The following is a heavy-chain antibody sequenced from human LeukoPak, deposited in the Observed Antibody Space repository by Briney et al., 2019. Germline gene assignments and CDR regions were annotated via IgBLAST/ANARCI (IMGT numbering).Heavy chain of an antibody. Sequence: PSETLSLTCTVSGRSISSSSYYWGWIRQPPGKGLEWIGSIYCRGSTYYNPSLKSRLTISVDTSNNQFAVELSAVPGADPALHCGARREGYDRDFDDRGPRTLVTVSS. J-gene: IGHJ4*02. CDR2: IYCRGST. CDR3: ARREGYDRDFDD. V-gene: IGHV4-39*01. CDR1: GRSISSSSYY. D-gene: IGHD5-12*01.